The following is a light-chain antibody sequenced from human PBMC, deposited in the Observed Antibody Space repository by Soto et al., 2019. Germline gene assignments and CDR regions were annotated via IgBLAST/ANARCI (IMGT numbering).Light chain of an antibody. Sequence: QSVLSLTPSAYGTPGQRVTISCSGSRSKIGSKTVNWYQQLPGTAPKLLIYSNNQRPSGVPDRFSGATSGTPASLALSGLQSEDEADYYSAAWEESMNGLVFGTGSKVTV. CDR1: RSKIGSKT. V-gene: IGLV1-44*01. J-gene: IGLJ1*01. CDR3: AAWEESMNGLV. CDR2: SNN.